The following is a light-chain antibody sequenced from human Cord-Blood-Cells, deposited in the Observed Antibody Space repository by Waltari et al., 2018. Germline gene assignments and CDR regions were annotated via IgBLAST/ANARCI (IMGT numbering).Light chain of an antibody. J-gene: IGKJ1*01. CDR3: QQSYSTPQT. V-gene: IGKV1-39*01. CDR2: AAS. Sequence: DIQMIYSPSSLSASVGDSVTITCRASQSISSYLNWYQQKPGKAPRLLIYAASSLQSGVPSRFSGSGSGTDFTLTISSLQPEDFATYYCQQSYSTPQTFGQGTKVEIK. CDR1: QSISSY.